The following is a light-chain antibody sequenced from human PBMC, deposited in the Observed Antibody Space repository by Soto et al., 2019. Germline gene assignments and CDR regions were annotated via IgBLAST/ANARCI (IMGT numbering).Light chain of an antibody. CDR2: GAS. J-gene: IGKJ3*01. CDR1: QSVSSSY. V-gene: IGKV3-20*01. CDR3: QQYGSSPPFT. Sequence: EIVLTQSPGTLSLSPGERATLSCRASQSVSSSYLAWYQQKPGQAPRVLIYGASSRATGIPDRFSGSESGTDFPLTISRLEPEDFAVYYCQQYGSSPPFTFGPGTKVDIK.